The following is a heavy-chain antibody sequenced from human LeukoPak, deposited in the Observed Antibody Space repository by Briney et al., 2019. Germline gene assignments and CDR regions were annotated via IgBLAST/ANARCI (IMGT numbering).Heavy chain of an antibody. D-gene: IGHD6-13*01. CDR1: GYSISSGYY. J-gene: IGHJ4*02. V-gene: IGHV4-38-2*02. CDR3: ATGVHGIAAAGDYYFDY. CDR2: IYHSGST. Sequence: SETLSLTCTVSGYSISSGYYWGWIRQPPGKGLEWIGSIYHSGSTYYNPSLKSRVTISVDTSKNQFSLKLSSVTAADTAVYYCATGVHGIAAAGDYYFDYWGQGTLVTVSS.